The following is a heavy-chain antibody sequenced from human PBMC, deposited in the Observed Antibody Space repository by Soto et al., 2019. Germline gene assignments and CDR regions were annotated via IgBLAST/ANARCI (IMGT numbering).Heavy chain of an antibody. CDR1: GFTFSSYA. Sequence: EVQLLESGGGLVQPGGSLRLSFAASGFTFSSYAMSWVRQAPGKGLEWVSAISGSGGSTYYADSVKGRFTISRDNSKNTLYLQMNSLRAEDTAVYYCAKVQGGDGYNTYYFDYWGQGTLVTVSS. V-gene: IGHV3-23*01. CDR2: ISGSGGST. J-gene: IGHJ4*02. D-gene: IGHD3-16*01. CDR3: AKVQGGDGYNTYYFDY.